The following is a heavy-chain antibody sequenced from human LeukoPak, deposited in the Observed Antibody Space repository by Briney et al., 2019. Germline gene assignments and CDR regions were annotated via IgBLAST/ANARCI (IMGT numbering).Heavy chain of an antibody. CDR2: ISAYNGNT. CDR3: ARDRDKGYYSSSSWFDP. Sequence: ASVKVSCKASGYTFTSCGISWVRQAPGQGLEWMGWISAYNGNTNYAQKLQGRVTMTTDTSTSTAYMELRSLRSDDTAVYYCARDRDKGYYSSSSWFDPWGQGTLVTVSS. D-gene: IGHD6-6*01. J-gene: IGHJ5*02. V-gene: IGHV1-18*01. CDR1: GYTFTSCG.